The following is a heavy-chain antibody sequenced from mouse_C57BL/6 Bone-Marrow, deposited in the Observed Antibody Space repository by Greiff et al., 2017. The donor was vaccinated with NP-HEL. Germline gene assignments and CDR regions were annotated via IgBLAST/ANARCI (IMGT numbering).Heavy chain of an antibody. CDR2: FIPSTGGT. D-gene: IGHD1-1*01. Sequence: FHLKEPGPELVTPGASVKLSCKASGYSFPGSSLNWVKQSPETSLSWIGEFIPSTGGTTYNQKFKAKATLTVDKSSSTAYMQLKSLTSEDAAVYYCARWTYYGQGYFDVWGTGTTVTVSS. V-gene: IGHV1-42*01. CDR3: ARWTYYGQGYFDV. CDR1: GYSFPGSS. J-gene: IGHJ1*03.